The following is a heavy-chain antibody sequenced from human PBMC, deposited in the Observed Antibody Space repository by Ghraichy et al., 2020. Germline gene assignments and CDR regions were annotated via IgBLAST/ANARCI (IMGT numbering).Heavy chain of an antibody. CDR3: TKTYYDILTASFDP. J-gene: IGHJ5*02. D-gene: IGHD3-9*01. Sequence: SETLSLTCTVSGGSISSSNYYWGWIRQHPGKGLEWIGSIYYSGSTYYSLSLQHRVTISVATSKNQFSLRLSSVTTADTAVYYCTKTYYDILTASFDPGGQETLVTFSS. V-gene: IGHV4-39*01. CDR1: GGSISSSNYY. CDR2: IYYSGST.